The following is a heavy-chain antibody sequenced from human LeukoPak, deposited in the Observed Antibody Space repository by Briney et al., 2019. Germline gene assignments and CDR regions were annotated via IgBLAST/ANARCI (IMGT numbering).Heavy chain of an antibody. J-gene: IGHJ1*01. CDR2: INPNSGGT. CDR3: ARVGYVVVPAAKGGDFQH. V-gene: IGHV1-2*02. D-gene: IGHD2-2*01. Sequence: ASVKVSCKASGYTFTSYGISWVRQAPGQGLEWMGWINPNSGGTNYAQKFQGRVTMTRDTSISTAYMELSRLRSDDTAVYYCARVGYVVVPAAKGGDFQHWGQGTLVTVSS. CDR1: GYTFTSYG.